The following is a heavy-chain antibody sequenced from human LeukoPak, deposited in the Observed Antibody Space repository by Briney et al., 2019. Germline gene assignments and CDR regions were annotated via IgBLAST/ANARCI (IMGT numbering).Heavy chain of an antibody. CDR1: GYTFTGHY. Sequence: ASVKVSCKASGYTFTGHYMHWVRQAPGQGLEWMGWINPNSGGTNYAQKFQGWVTMTRDTSISTAYMELSRLRSDDTAVYYCARSLAAAAYFDYWGQGTLVTVSS. CDR3: ARSLAAAAYFDY. CDR2: INPNSGGT. V-gene: IGHV1-2*04. D-gene: IGHD6-13*01. J-gene: IGHJ4*02.